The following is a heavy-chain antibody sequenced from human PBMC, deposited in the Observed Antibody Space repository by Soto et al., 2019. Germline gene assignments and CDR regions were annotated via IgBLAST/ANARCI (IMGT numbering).Heavy chain of an antibody. J-gene: IGHJ5*02. D-gene: IGHD2-2*01. CDR2: IYYSGST. Sequence: QLQLQESGPGLVKPSETLSLTCTVSGGSISSRGYYWGWIRQPPGKGLEWIGTIYYSGSTYYNPSFNIPFSIHVDTSKNQVSLELRSVSAPGTSPSSCATSNWFDPRGQGALVTVSS. CDR1: GGSISSRGYY. CDR3: ATSNWFDP. V-gene: IGHV4-39*01.